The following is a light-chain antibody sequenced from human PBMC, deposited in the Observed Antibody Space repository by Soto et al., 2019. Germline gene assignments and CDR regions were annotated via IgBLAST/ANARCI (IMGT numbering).Light chain of an antibody. Sequence: IQMTQSPSTLSASVGDRVTITCRASQSISSWLAWYQQKPGKAPKLLIYKASSLESGVPSRFSGRGSGSEFTLTISRQQPDDFATYYCRPYNSLYTCGEGTKLDMK. CDR3: RPYNSLYT. CDR1: QSISSW. J-gene: IGKJ2*01. V-gene: IGKV1-5*03. CDR2: KAS.